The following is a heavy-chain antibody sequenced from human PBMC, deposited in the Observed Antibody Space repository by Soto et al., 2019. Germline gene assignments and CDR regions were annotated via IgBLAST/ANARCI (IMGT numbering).Heavy chain of an antibody. J-gene: IGHJ3*02. CDR2: TYYRSKWYN. CDR1: GDSVSSNSAA. D-gene: IGHD3-22*01. CDR3: AGGGYSPDAFDI. V-gene: IGHV6-1*01. Sequence: QTLSLTFAISGDSVSSNSAAWNWIRQSPSRGLEWLGRTYYRSKWYNDYAVSVKSRITINPDTSKNQFSLQLNSVTPEDTAVSYCAGGGYSPDAFDIWGQGTMVTVS.